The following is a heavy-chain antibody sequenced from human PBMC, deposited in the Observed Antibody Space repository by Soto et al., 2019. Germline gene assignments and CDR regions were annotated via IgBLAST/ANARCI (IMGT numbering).Heavy chain of an antibody. V-gene: IGHV3-7*04. CDR2: IKEDGSEK. CDR1: GFTFSSYW. Sequence: EVQLVESGGGLVQPGGSLRLSCAASGFTFSSYWMSWVRQAPGRGLEWVGNIKEDGSEKYYVDSVNGRFTVSRDNAKNSLYLKMNSLRAEDTAVYYCARATRADKEDYWGQGTLVTVSS. CDR3: ARATRADKEDY. J-gene: IGHJ4*02. D-gene: IGHD2-2*01.